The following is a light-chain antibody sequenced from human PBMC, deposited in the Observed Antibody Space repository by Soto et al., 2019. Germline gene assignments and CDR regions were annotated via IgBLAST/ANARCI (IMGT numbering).Light chain of an antibody. CDR3: HMYNVWPLT. CDR2: VAS. Sequence: EIVMTQSPATLSVSPGERATLSCRASQSVSSNLAWYQQKPGQTPKLLIYVASTRATGIPARFSGSGSGTEFTLTISSLQSEDFAVYYCHMYNVWPLTFGGGTKVEFK. J-gene: IGKJ4*01. V-gene: IGKV3-15*01. CDR1: QSVSSN.